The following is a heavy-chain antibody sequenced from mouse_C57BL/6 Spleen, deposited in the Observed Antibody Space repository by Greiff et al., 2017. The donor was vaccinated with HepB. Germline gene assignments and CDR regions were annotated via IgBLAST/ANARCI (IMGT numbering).Heavy chain of an antibody. J-gene: IGHJ1*03. CDR2: ISYSGST. CDR3: ARGSNYYGSSYGYFDV. Sequence: VQLQQSGPGMVKPSQSLSLTCTVTGYSITSGYDWHWIRHFPGNKLEWMGYISYSGSTNYNPSLKSRISITHDTSKNHFFLKLNSVTTEDTATYYCARGSNYYGSSYGYFDVWGTGTTVTVSS. D-gene: IGHD1-1*01. CDR1: GYSITSGYD. V-gene: IGHV3-1*01.